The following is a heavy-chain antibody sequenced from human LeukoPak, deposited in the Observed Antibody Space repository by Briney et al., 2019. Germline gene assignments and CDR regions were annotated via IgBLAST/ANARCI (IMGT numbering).Heavy chain of an antibody. V-gene: IGHV3-30*02. CDR1: GFTFSSYG. CDR2: IRYDGSNK. J-gene: IGHJ4*02. D-gene: IGHD6-13*01. CDR3: AKDQPSVWQQPGDY. Sequence: GGSLRLSCAASGFTFSSYGMHWVRQAPGKGLEWVAFIRYDGSNKYYADSVKGRFTISRDNSKNTLYLQMNSLRAEDTAVYYCAKDQPSVWQQPGDYWGQGTLVTVSS.